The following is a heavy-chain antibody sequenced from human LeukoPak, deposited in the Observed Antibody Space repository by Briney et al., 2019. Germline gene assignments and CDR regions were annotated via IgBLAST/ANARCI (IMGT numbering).Heavy chain of an antibody. J-gene: IGHJ5*02. CDR1: GGSISSYY. Sequence: SETLSLTCTVSGGSISSYYWSWIRQPPGKGLEWIGYIYYSGSTNYNPSPKSRVTISVDTSKNQFSLKLSSVTAADTAVYYCARGGYCSSTSCYFSSENWFDPWGQGTLVTVSS. CDR3: ARGGYCSSTSCYFSSENWFDP. D-gene: IGHD2-2*03. V-gene: IGHV4-59*01. CDR2: IYYSGST.